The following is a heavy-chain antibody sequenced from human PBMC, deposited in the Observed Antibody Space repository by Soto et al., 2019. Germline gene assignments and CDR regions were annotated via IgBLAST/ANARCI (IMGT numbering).Heavy chain of an antibody. J-gene: IGHJ6*02. CDR1: GYTFTSYG. V-gene: IGHV1-18*01. Sequence: QVQLVQSGAEVKKPGASVKVSCKASGYTFTSYGISWVRQAPGQGLEWMGWIRAYNGNTNYAQKLQGRVTRTTDTSTRTAYMGLRSLGSDGTAVYYCASDLPTMDVWGQGTTVTVSS. CDR3: ASDLPTMDV. CDR2: IRAYNGNT.